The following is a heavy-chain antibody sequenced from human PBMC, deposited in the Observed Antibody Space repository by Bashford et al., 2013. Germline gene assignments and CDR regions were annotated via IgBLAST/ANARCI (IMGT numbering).Heavy chain of an antibody. CDR3: ARGGTSDWFQY. J-gene: IGHJ4*02. Sequence: VRQAPGKGLEWVSAISGSGGSTYYADSVKGRFTISRDNSKNTLYLQMNSLRAEDTAVYYCARGGTSDWFQYWGREPWSPSPQ. CDR2: ISGSGGST. D-gene: IGHD3-9*01. V-gene: IGHV3-23*01.